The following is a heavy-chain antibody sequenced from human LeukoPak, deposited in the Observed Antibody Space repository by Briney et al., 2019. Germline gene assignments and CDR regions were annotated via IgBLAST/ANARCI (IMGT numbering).Heavy chain of an antibody. Sequence: GGSLRLSCAASGLTFSTYAVNLVRQAPGKGLEWVSAISSSGGTTYYADSVKGRFSISRDNSKNTLYLRMNSLRVEDTARYYWAIDRNAWPTNFDSWGQGTLVTVSA. CDR1: GLTFSTYA. CDR3: AIDRNAWPTNFDS. V-gene: IGHV3-23*01. CDR2: ISSSGGTT. J-gene: IGHJ4*02. D-gene: IGHD5-24*01.